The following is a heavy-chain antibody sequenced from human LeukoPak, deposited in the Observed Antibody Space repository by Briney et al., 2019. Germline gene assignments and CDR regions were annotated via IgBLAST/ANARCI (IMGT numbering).Heavy chain of an antibody. CDR3: ARDQHYYDSSGYAHY. D-gene: IGHD3-22*01. CDR1: GFTFSSYG. J-gene: IGHJ4*01. Sequence: GGSLRLSCAASGFTFSSYGMHWVRQAPGKGLEWVAVIWYDGSNKYYADSVKGRFTISRDNSKNTLYLQMNSLRAEDTAVYYCARDQHYYDSSGYAHYWGQEPWSPSPQ. V-gene: IGHV3-33*01. CDR2: IWYDGSNK.